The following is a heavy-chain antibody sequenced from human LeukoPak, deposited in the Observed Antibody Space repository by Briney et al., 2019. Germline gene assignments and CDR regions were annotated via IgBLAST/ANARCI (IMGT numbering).Heavy chain of an antibody. D-gene: IGHD3-22*01. CDR3: ARGFNYYDNSGYYQYYFDY. J-gene: IGHJ4*02. CDR2: INPSDGSA. V-gene: IGHV1-46*01. Sequence: ASVKVSCKASGYTLTSYYMHWVRQAPGQGLEWMGIINPSDGSAIYTQKFQGRVTLTTDTSTSIVYMELNSLRSEDTAAYYCARGFNYYDNSGYYQYYFDYWGQGTLVTVSS. CDR1: GYTLTSYY.